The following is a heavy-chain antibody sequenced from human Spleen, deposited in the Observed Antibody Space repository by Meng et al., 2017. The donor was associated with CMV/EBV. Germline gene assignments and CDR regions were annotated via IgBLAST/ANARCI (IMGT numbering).Heavy chain of an antibody. V-gene: IGHV4-59*10. J-gene: IGHJ5*02. CDR2: IYTSGST. CDR3: ARELSWFDP. D-gene: IGHD1-7*01. CDR1: GGSIRSYY. Sequence: VTLKPWGRRLLKPSETLFLTCTVCGGSIRSYYGSWIRQRAGEGLEWIGRIYTSGSTNYNPSLKSRVTMSVDTSKNQFSLKLSSVTAADTAVYYCARELSWFDPWGQGTLVTVSS.